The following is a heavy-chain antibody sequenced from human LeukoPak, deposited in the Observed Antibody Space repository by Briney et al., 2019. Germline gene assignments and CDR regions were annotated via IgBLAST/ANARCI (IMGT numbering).Heavy chain of an antibody. CDR1: GDSVSSNNYY. CDR2: INHSGST. V-gene: IGHV4-39*07. D-gene: IGHD4-17*01. Sequence: SETLSLTCTVSGDSVSSNNYYWSWIRQPPGKGLEWIGEINHSGSTNYNPSLKSRVTISVDTSKNQFSLKLSSVTAADTAVYYCARGSRCCEAFDIWGQGTMVTVSS. CDR3: ARGSRCCEAFDI. J-gene: IGHJ3*02.